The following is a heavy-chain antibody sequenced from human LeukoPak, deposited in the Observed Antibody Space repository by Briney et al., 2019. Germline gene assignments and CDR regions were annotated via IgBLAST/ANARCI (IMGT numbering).Heavy chain of an antibody. Sequence: SETLSLTCTVSGYSISSGYYWGWIRQPPGKGLEWIGSFYHSGSTYYNPSLKSRVTISLDTSKNKFSLKLSSVTAADTAVYYCAGVRRVGATPFDYWGQGTLVTVSS. CDR2: FYHSGST. D-gene: IGHD1-26*01. CDR1: GYSISSGYY. J-gene: IGHJ4*02. V-gene: IGHV4-38-2*02. CDR3: AGVRRVGATPFDY.